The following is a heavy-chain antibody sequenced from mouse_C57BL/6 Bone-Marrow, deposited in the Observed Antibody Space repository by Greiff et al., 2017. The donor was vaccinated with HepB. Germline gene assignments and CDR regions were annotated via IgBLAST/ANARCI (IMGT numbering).Heavy chain of an antibody. V-gene: IGHV1-63*01. Sequence: QVQLQQSGAELVRPGTSVKMSCKASGYTFTNYWIGWAKQRPGHGLEWIGDIYPGGGYTNYNEKFKGKATLTADKSSSTAYMQFSSLTSEDSAIYYCARLSTVVATGGYFEVWGTGTSVTVSS. CDR1: GYTFTNYW. CDR2: IYPGGGYT. J-gene: IGHJ1*03. D-gene: IGHD1-1*01. CDR3: ARLSTVVATGGYFEV.